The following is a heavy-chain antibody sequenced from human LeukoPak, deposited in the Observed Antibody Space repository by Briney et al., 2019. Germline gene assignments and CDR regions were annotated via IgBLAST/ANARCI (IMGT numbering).Heavy chain of an antibody. Sequence: ASGTLSLTCTVSGDSINSLDLWSWVRQPPGKGLEWIGEMYLSGTTHSNPSVRSRVTISIDKSKNQFFLNLSSVTAADTAVYYCAGLVGRYSSGLYYYYFDYWGQGTLVTVSS. J-gene: IGHJ4*02. CDR2: MYLSGTT. V-gene: IGHV4-4*02. CDR1: GDSINSLDL. D-gene: IGHD3-22*01. CDR3: AGLVGRYSSGLYYYYFDY.